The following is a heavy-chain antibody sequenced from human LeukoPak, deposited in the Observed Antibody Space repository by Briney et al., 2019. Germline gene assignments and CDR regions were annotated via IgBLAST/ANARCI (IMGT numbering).Heavy chain of an antibody. CDR1: GGSISSYY. CDR2: IYYSGST. D-gene: IGHD1-26*01. CDR3: ARGDYSGSYWRY. Sequence: SETLSLTCTVSGGSISSYYWSWIRQPPGKGLEWIGNIYYSGSTNYNPSLKSRVTISVDTSKNQFSLKLSSVTAADTAVYYCARGDYSGSYWRYWGQGTLVTVSS. V-gene: IGHV4-59*08. J-gene: IGHJ4*02.